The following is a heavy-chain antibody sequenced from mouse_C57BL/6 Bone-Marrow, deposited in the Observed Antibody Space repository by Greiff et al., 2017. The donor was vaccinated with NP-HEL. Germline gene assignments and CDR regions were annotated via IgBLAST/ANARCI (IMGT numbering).Heavy chain of an antibody. J-gene: IGHJ3*01. Sequence: VHVKQSGAELVRPGASVKLSCTASGFNIKDDYMHWVKQRPEQGLEWIGWIDPENGDTEYASKFQGKATITADTSSNTAYLQLSSLTSEDTAVYYCTRIWPIYDGSSYWGQGTLVTVSA. V-gene: IGHV14-4*01. CDR3: TRIWPIYDGSSY. CDR1: GFNIKDDY. CDR2: IDPENGDT. D-gene: IGHD2-3*01.